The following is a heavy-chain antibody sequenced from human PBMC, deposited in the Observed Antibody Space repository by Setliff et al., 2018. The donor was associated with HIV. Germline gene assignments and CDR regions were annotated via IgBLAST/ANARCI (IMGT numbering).Heavy chain of an antibody. D-gene: IGHD2-21*01. CDR1: GFTFSSYS. Sequence: GSLRLSCEASGFTFSSYSINWVRQAPGKGLEWVSSIISSSTNIYYADSVKGRFTISRDTAKNSLYLQMNSLRAEDTAVYYCATDPRRLSYWGQGTLVTVS. CDR2: IISSSTNI. J-gene: IGHJ4*02. V-gene: IGHV3-21*01. CDR3: ATDPRRLSY.